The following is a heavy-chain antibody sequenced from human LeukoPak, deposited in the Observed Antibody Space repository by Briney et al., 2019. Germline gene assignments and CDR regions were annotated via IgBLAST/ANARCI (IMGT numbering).Heavy chain of an antibody. Sequence: SETLSLTCTVSGGSISSYYWSWIRQPPGKGLEWIGYIYYSGSTNYNPSLKSRVTISVDTSKNQFSLKLSSVTAADTAVYYCAKHRWHYGDYPDYWGQGTLVTVSS. V-gene: IGHV4-59*01. CDR2: IYYSGST. CDR1: GGSISSYY. D-gene: IGHD4-17*01. J-gene: IGHJ4*02. CDR3: AKHRWHYGDYPDY.